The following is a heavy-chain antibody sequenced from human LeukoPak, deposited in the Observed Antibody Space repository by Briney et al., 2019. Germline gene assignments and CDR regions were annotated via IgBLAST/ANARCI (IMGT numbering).Heavy chain of an antibody. J-gene: IGHJ5*01. V-gene: IGHV3-7*03. CDR2: RKYDGSEK. D-gene: IGHD3-10*01. CDR3: AREPVRKRWFDS. CDR1: GFTFSNYW. Sequence: GGSLRLSCTASGFTFSNYWMSWVRQAPNKGLEWVANRKYDGSEKYYVDSVKGRLTISRDNAKNSLYLQMNSLRAEDTAVYYCAREPVRKRWFDSWGQGTLVTVSS.